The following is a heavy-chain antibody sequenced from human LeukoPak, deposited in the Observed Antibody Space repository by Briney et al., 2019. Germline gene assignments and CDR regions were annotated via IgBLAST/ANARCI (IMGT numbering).Heavy chain of an antibody. V-gene: IGHV3-48*02. CDR2: ISKTSSTL. Sequence: PGGSPRLSCAASGFTFSNYSMHWVRHAAGKRLECVSYISKTSSTLYYADSVKGRFTISRDNAKNSLYLQMNSLRDEDTAVYYCARGDYIWGSYRQDYWGQGTLVAVSS. D-gene: IGHD3-16*02. J-gene: IGHJ4*02. CDR3: ARGDYIWGSYRQDY. CDR1: GFTFSNYS.